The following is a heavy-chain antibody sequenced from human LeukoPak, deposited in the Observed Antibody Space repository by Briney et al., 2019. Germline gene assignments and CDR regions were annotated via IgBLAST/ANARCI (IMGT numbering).Heavy chain of an antibody. CDR1: GFTFSNYA. CDR2: IYSGGST. Sequence: GGSLRLSCTASGFTFSNYAMSWVRQAPGKGLEWVSVIYSGGSTYYADSVKGRFTISRDNSKNTLYLQMNSLRAEDTAVYYCARDGYSYGYYYYYGMDVWGQGTTVTVSS. J-gene: IGHJ6*02. D-gene: IGHD5-18*01. CDR3: ARDGYSYGYYYYYGMDV. V-gene: IGHV3-66*01.